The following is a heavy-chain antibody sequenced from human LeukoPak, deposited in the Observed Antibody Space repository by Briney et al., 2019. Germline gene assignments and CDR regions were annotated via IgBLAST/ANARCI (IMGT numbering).Heavy chain of an antibody. CDR3: AKGGGYSYGYYSDY. CDR2: ISYDDTNR. J-gene: IGHJ4*02. Sequence: PGGSLRLSCAASGFTFSSYAMHWVRQAPGKGLEWVAVISYDDTNRYYADSVRGRFTISRDNSKNTLYLQVNSLRAEDTAVYYCAKGGGYSYGYYSDYWGQGTLVTVSS. V-gene: IGHV3-30*04. D-gene: IGHD5-18*01. CDR1: GFTFSSYA.